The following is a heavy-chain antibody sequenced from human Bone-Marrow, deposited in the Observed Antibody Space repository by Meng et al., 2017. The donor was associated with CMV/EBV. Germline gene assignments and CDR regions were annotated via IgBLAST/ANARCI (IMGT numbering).Heavy chain of an antibody. D-gene: IGHD3-16*01. CDR2: IIPILGIA. J-gene: IGHJ5*02. Sequence: CKASGGTFSSYAIRWVRQAPGQGLEWMGGIIPILGIANYAQKFQGRVTITADKSTSTAYMELSSLRSEDTAVYYCARGLYLNWFDPWGQGTLVTVSS. CDR1: GGTFSSYA. V-gene: IGHV1-69*10. CDR3: ARGLYLNWFDP.